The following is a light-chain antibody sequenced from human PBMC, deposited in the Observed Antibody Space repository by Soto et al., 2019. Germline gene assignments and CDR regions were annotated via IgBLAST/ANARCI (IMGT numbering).Light chain of an antibody. V-gene: IGLV2-11*01. CDR2: DVS. J-gene: IGLJ1*01. Sequence: QSVLTQPRSVSGSPGQSVTISCTGTTSDIGGLNYVSWYQQHPGKAPKLMIYDVSKRPSGVPDRFSGSKSGNTASLTISGLQAEYEADYYCCSYAGSYTLIYVFGTGTKVTLL. CDR3: CSYAGSYTLIYV. CDR1: TSDIGGLNY.